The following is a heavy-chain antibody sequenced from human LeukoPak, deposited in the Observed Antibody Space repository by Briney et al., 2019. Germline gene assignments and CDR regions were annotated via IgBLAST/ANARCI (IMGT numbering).Heavy chain of an antibody. CDR1: GLTFSNAW. CDR2: IRADGTT. J-gene: IGHJ4*02. Sequence: GGSLRLSCAASGLTFSNAWMSWVPKAPGKGLEWVARIRADGTTDYAAPVKGRFTISRDDSMNMLSLQMDSLKTGDTAVYYCAADVPSPLAQIDYWGQGTPVTVSS. CDR3: AADVPSPLAQIDY. V-gene: IGHV3-15*01. D-gene: IGHD1-14*01.